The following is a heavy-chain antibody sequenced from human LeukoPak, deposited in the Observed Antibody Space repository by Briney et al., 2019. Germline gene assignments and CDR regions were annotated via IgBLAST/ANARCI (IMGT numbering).Heavy chain of an antibody. D-gene: IGHD4-17*01. CDR3: ARGSWITVTTPLDY. CDR1: GFTFSNYA. V-gene: IGHV3-64*01. Sequence: GGSLRLSCAASGFTFSNYAMHWVRQAPGKGLEYVSAISSNGGSTYYANSVKGRFTISRDNSKNTLYLQMGSLRAEDMAVYYCARGSWITVTTPLDYWGQGTLVTVSS. J-gene: IGHJ4*02. CDR2: ISSNGGST.